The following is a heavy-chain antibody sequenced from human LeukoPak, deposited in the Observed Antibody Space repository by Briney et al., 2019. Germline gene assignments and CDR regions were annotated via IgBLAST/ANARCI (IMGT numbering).Heavy chain of an antibody. V-gene: IGHV4-39*01. CDR2: IYYSGST. Sequence: SETLSLTCTVSGGSISSSSYYWGWIRQPPGKGLEWIGSIYYSGSTYYNPSLKSRVTISVDTSKNQFSLKLSSVTAADTAVYYCARQHSSSWSDWFDPGGQGTLVTVSS. D-gene: IGHD6-13*01. CDR1: GGSISSSSYY. J-gene: IGHJ5*02. CDR3: ARQHSSSWSDWFDP.